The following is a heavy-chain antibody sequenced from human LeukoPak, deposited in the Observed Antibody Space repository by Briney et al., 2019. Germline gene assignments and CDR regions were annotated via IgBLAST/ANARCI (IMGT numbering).Heavy chain of an antibody. V-gene: IGHV3-21*01. Sequence: GGSLKLSCAPSGCTFSSDSMNWVREAPGKGLVWVSSIRRSSSYIYYADSVKGRFTISRDKAKNSLYLQMNSLRADDTAVYYCTPLEIVVVINGDAFDIWGQGTMVTVSS. CDR2: IRRSSSYI. CDR3: TPLEIVVVINGDAFDI. D-gene: IGHD3-22*01. CDR1: GCTFSSDS. J-gene: IGHJ3*02.